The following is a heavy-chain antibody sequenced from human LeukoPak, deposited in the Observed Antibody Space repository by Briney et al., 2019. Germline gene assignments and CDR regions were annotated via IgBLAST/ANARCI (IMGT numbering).Heavy chain of an antibody. J-gene: IGHJ4*02. CDR3: ATTPREYSSTWYYFDY. Sequence: SETLSLICNVSGYSISSGYYWAWIRPSPGKGLEWIGSIYHSGSTYYNPSLKSRVTMSVDTSKKQFSLNLSSVTAADTAVYYCATTPREYSSTWYYFDYWGQGILVTASS. CDR1: GYSISSGYY. V-gene: IGHV4-38-2*02. CDR2: IYHSGST. D-gene: IGHD6-13*01.